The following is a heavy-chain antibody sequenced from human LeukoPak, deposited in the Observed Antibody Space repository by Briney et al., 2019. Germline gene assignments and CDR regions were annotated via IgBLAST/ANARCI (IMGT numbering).Heavy chain of an antibody. CDR3: ARRGVTAGFDY. V-gene: IGHV5-51*01. Sequence: HGESLNISCKGSGYSFAGYWIAWVRQMPGKGPGWMGIIYPGDSDPRYSPSFQGQVTISADKSINTAYMQWSSLKASDTAFYYCARRGVTAGFDYWGQGTLVTVSS. CDR1: GYSFAGYW. CDR2: IYPGDSDP. D-gene: IGHD3-10*01. J-gene: IGHJ4*02.